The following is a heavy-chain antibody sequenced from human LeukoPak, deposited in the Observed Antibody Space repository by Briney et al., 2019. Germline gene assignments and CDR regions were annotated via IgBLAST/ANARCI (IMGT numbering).Heavy chain of an antibody. CDR1: GFTFSSYA. Sequence: GGSLRLSCTASGFTFSSYAMNSVRQAPGKGLEWVSGIGAGGAFTYYADSVKGRFTISRDNSRNTLYLQMNSLRADDTAVYYCAKDLDYTTCGYYFDYWGQGTLVTVSS. CDR3: AKDLDYTTCGYYFDY. D-gene: IGHD4-11*01. CDR2: IGAGGAFT. J-gene: IGHJ4*02. V-gene: IGHV3-23*01.